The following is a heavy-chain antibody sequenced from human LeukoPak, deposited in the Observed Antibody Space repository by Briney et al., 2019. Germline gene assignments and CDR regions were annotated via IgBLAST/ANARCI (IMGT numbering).Heavy chain of an antibody. V-gene: IGHV3-7*01. CDR2: IKQDGGGK. J-gene: IGHJ5*02. Sequence: GGSLRLSCAASGFTFSSYWMSWVRQAPGKGLEWVANIKQDGGGKYYVDSVKGRFTISRDNAKNSLYLQMNSLRAEDTAVYYCASTRRGGGNWFDPWGQGTLVTVSS. CDR3: ASTRRGGGNWFDP. D-gene: IGHD4-23*01. CDR1: GFTFSSYW.